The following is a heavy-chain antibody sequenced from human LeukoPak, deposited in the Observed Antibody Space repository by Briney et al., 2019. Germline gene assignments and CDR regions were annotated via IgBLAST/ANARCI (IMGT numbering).Heavy chain of an antibody. J-gene: IGHJ4*02. Sequence: PGGSLRLSCAASGFTFSSYEMNWVRQAPGKGLEWVSYISSSGSTIYYADSVKGRFTISRDNAKNSLYLQMNSLRAEDTAVYYCARDSPGEVVTARGDYWGQGTLVTVSS. CDR1: GFTFSSYE. D-gene: IGHD2-21*02. CDR2: ISSSGSTI. V-gene: IGHV3-48*03. CDR3: ARDSPGEVVTARGDY.